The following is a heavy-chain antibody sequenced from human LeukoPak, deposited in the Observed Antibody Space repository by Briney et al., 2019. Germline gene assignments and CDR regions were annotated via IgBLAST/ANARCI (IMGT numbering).Heavy chain of an antibody. Sequence: PGGSLRLSCAASGFTFSSYGMHWVRQAPGKGLEWVAVIWYDGSNKYYADSVKGRFTISRDNSKNTLFLQMNSLRAEDTAIYYCAKWQYYGSGDDYWGQGTLVTVSS. D-gene: IGHD3-10*01. J-gene: IGHJ4*02. CDR1: GFTFSSYG. CDR3: AKWQYYGSGDDY. CDR2: IWYDGSNK. V-gene: IGHV3-33*06.